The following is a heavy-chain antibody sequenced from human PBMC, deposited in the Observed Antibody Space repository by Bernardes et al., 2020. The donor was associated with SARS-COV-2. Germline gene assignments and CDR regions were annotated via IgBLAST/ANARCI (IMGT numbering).Heavy chain of an antibody. CDR1: GGSFSGYY. Sequence: EPLSLTCAVYGGSFSGYYWSWIRQPPGKGLEWIGEINHSGSTNYNPSLKSRVTISVDTSKNQFSLKLSSVTAADTAVYYCAREGCSGGSCYSRNYYYYYGMDVWGQGTTVTVSS. D-gene: IGHD2-15*01. V-gene: IGHV4-34*01. CDR3: AREGCSGGSCYSRNYYYYYGMDV. CDR2: INHSGST. J-gene: IGHJ6*02.